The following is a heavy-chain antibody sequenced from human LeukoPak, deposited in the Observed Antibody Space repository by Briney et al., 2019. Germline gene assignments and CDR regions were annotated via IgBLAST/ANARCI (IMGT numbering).Heavy chain of an antibody. D-gene: IGHD5/OR15-5a*01. V-gene: IGHV4-59*11. J-gene: IGHJ3*02. CDR1: GGSISSHS. CDR2: IFYSGST. Sequence: PSETLSLTCTVSGGSISSHSWSWIRQPPGKGLEWIGYIFYSGSTNYNPSLKSRVTISVDTSKNQFSLKLSSVNAADTAVYYCARGFYDSRRDAFDIWGQGTIVTVSS. CDR3: ARGFYDSRRDAFDI.